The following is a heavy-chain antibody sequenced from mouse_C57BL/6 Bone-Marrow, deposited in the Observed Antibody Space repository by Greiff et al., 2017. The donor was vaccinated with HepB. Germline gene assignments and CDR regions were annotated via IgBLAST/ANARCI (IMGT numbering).Heavy chain of an antibody. V-gene: IGHV5-4*01. CDR2: ISDGGSYT. CDR3: ARDGLGRGAMDY. Sequence: EVQLVESGGGLVKPGGSLKLSCAASGFTFSSYAMSWVRQTPEKRLEWVATISDGGSYTYYPDNVKGRFTISRDNAKNNLYLHMSHLKSEDTAMYYCARDGLGRGAMDYWGQGTSVTVSS. J-gene: IGHJ4*01. CDR1: GFTFSSYA. D-gene: IGHD4-1*01.